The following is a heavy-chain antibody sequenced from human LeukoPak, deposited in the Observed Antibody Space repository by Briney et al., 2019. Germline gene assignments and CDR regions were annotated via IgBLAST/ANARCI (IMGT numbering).Heavy chain of an antibody. CDR1: GFTFSNYA. V-gene: IGHV3-21*01. Sequence: KPGGSLRLSCAASGFTFSNYAMKWVRQAPGKGLEWVSSISSSSSYIYYADSVKGRFTISRNNAKNSLYLQMNSLRAEDTAVYYCARDAYYDSSGYFDYWGQGTLVTVPS. CDR3: ARDAYYDSSGYFDY. J-gene: IGHJ4*02. D-gene: IGHD3-22*01. CDR2: ISSSSSYI.